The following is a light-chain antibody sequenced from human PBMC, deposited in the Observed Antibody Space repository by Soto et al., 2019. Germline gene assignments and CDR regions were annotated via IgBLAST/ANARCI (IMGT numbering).Light chain of an antibody. CDR1: QSVTNNY. CDR3: QQYGTSRT. J-gene: IGKJ1*01. CDR2: GAS. Sequence: EVVLTQSPGTLSLSPGERATLSCRASQSVTNNYLAWYQQRPGLAPRLLIYGASTRTAGIPDRFTGSGSGTDSTLTISRLEPEDFAVYYCQQYGTSRTFGQGTKVDIK. V-gene: IGKV3-20*01.